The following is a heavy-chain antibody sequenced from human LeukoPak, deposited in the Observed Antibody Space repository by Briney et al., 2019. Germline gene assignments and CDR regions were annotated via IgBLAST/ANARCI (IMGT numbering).Heavy chain of an antibody. CDR2: MNPNSGNT. CDR3: ARDLYCSGGSCLYYFDY. D-gene: IGHD2-15*01. J-gene: IGHJ4*02. CDR1: GNTFSNYD. V-gene: IGHV1-8*01. Sequence: ASVKVSCKASGNTFSNYDVNWVRQATGQGLEWMGWMNPNSGNTGYAQKFQGRVTMTRNSSISTAYMELSVLRSEDTAVYYCARDLYCSGGSCLYYFDYWGQGTLVTVSS.